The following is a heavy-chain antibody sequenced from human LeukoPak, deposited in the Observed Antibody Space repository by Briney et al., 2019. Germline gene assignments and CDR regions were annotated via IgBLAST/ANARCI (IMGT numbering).Heavy chain of an antibody. V-gene: IGHV3-30-3*01. Sequence: GGSLRLSCAASGFTFSSYAMHWVRQAPGKGLEWVAVISYDGSNKYYADSVKGRFTISRDNSKNTLYLQMNSLRAEDTAVYICAKGSTGWPYYLDYWGQGTLVTVSS. D-gene: IGHD1-26*01. J-gene: IGHJ4*02. CDR2: ISYDGSNK. CDR3: AKGSTGWPYYLDY. CDR1: GFTFSSYA.